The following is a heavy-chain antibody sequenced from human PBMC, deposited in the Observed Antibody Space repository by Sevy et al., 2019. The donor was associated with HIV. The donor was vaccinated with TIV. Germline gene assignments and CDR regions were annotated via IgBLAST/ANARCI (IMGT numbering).Heavy chain of an antibody. CDR1: GGSISSSTYY. Sequence: SETLSLTCTVSGGSISSSTYYWGWIRQAPGKGLEWLASIYYSGSTYYNPSLKSRVTISVDTSKNQFSLKLSSVTAADTAVYYSARLHYYGSGSEEGDWGQGTLVTVSS. CDR3: ARLHYYGSGSEEGD. CDR2: IYYSGST. V-gene: IGHV4-39*01. J-gene: IGHJ4*02. D-gene: IGHD3-10*01.